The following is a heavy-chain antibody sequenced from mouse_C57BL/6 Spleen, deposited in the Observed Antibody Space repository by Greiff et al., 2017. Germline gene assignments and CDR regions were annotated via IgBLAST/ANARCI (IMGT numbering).Heavy chain of an antibody. D-gene: IGHD4-1*01. Sequence: VQLQQPGAELVKPGASVKLSCKASGYTFTSYWMHWVKQRPGQGLEWIGMIHPNSGSTNYNEKFKSKATLTVDKSSSTAYMQLSSLTSEDSAVYYCARCWDDYYFDYWGQGTTLTVSS. V-gene: IGHV1-64*01. CDR2: IHPNSGST. CDR1: GYTFTSYW. CDR3: ARCWDDYYFDY. J-gene: IGHJ2*01.